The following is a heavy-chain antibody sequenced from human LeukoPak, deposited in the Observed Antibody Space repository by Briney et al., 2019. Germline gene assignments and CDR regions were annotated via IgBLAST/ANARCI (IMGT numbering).Heavy chain of an antibody. CDR2: IYYSGST. Sequence: SETLSLTCTVSGGSISSYYWSWIRQPPGKGLEWIGYIYYSGSTNYNPSLKSRVTISVDTSKNQFSLKLSSVTAADTAVYYCARVWFGELLLHWFDPWGQGTLVTVSS. CDR3: ARVWFGELLLHWFDP. D-gene: IGHD3-10*01. CDR1: GGSISSYY. V-gene: IGHV4-59*12. J-gene: IGHJ5*02.